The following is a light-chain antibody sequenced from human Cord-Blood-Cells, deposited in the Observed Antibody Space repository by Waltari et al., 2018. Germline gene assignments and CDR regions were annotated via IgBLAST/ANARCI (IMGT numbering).Light chain of an antibody. V-gene: IGLV2-14*02. CDR1: SSDVGSYNL. J-gene: IGLJ3*02. CDR2: EGS. CDR3: SSYTSSAWV. Sequence: QSALTQPASVSGPPGQSITISCTGTSSDVGSYNLVSWYQQHPGKAPKLMIYEGSKRPSGVSNRFSGSKSGNTASLTISGLQAEDEADYYCSSYTSSAWVFGGGTKLTVL.